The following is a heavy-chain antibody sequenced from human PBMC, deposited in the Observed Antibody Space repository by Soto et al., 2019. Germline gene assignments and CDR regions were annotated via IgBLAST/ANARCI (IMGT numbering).Heavy chain of an antibody. CDR1: AGSISDYY. CDR3: ARVGCSGGSCPPDY. Sequence: PSETLSLTCTVSAGSISDYYWGWIRQPPGKGLEWLGYIYYRGTTYYNSTLKSRVTISVDTSNNQFSLKLTSVIPADTAVYYCARVGCSGGSCPPDYWGRGTLVTVSS. CDR2: IYYRGTT. J-gene: IGHJ4*02. D-gene: IGHD2-15*01. V-gene: IGHV4-59*01.